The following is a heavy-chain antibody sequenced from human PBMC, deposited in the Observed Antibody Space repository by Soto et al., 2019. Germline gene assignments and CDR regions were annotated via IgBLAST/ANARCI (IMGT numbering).Heavy chain of an antibody. J-gene: IGHJ3*02. CDR1: GFSLSTSGAG. CDR2: IYWDDDK. Sequence: QITLKESGPTLVKPTQTLTLTCTFSGFSLSTSGAGVGWIRQPPGKALEWLALIYWDDDKRYSPSLKSRVNITKDHSYNQMVLTMSNMDPVEAATYYCAHSVWDEYVWGSYRYTGAFDIWGQGTMVTVSS. CDR3: AHSVWDEYVWGSYRYTGAFDI. D-gene: IGHD3-16*02. V-gene: IGHV2-5*02.